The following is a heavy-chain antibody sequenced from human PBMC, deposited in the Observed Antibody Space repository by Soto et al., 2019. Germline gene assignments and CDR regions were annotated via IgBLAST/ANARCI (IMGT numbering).Heavy chain of an antibody. CDR1: GGSIYSSDYY. CDR3: ATYTSASANN. J-gene: IGHJ4*02. Sequence: SETLSLTCTVSGGSIYSSDYYWGWIRQPPGKGPEWIGTIHYAGSTYYSTSLKSRVTISVDTSRNQFSLKLTSLTAADTAVYYCATYTSASANNWGQGTLVTVSS. CDR2: IHYAGST. D-gene: IGHD2-2*02. V-gene: IGHV4-39*01.